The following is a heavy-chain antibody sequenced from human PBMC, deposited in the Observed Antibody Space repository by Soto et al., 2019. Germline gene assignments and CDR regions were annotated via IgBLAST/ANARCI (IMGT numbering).Heavy chain of an antibody. V-gene: IGHV5-51*01. J-gene: IGHJ6*02. CDR1: GYTFTNYW. CDR2: IYPGDSDT. Sequence: GESLKISCKGSGYTFTNYWIGWVRQMPGKGLEWMGIIYPGDSDTKYNPSFQGQVTISADKSITTTYLQWSSLEASDTAIYYCAASIFYYGMDVWGQGTTVTVSS. CDR3: AASIFYYGMDV.